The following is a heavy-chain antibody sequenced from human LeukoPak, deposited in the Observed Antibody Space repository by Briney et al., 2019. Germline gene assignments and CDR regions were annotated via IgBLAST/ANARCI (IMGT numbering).Heavy chain of an antibody. V-gene: IGHV3-30*01. CDR3: ARGVDEQRPLTRPGGD. CDR2: ISSDGSTK. J-gene: IGHJ4*02. Sequence: GGSLRLSCAASGFTFSTYAMHWVRQAPGKALDWVAVISSDGSTKYYADSVKGRFTISRDKSKGTLSLQMDSLRADDTAVYYCARGVDEQRPLTRPGGDWGQGTLATVSS. CDR1: GFTFSTYA. D-gene: IGHD6-25*01.